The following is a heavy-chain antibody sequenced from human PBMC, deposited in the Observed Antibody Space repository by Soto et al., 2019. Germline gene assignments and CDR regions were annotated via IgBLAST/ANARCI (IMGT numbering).Heavy chain of an antibody. CDR2: INHSGTT. CDR3: ARGWRFDP. CDR1: GGSFSGYY. J-gene: IGHJ5*02. Sequence: SSETLSLTCGVYGGSFSGYYWSWIRQSPGQGLEWIGEINHSGTTNYNPSLKSRATLSVDTSKKQFSLRLNSVTAADTATYYCARGWRFDPWGQGTVVT. V-gene: IGHV4-34*01. D-gene: IGHD3-3*01.